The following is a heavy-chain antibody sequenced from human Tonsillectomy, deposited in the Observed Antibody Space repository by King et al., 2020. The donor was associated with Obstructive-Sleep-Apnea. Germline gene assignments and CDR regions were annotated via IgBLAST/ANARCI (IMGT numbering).Heavy chain of an antibody. CDR3: ANYGQQLVGVWGDY. D-gene: IGHD6-13*01. Sequence: VQLVESGGGVVQPGRSLRLSCAASGFTFSSYGMHWVRQAPGKGLEWVAVISYDGSNKYYADSVKGRFTISRDNSKNTLYLQMNSLRAEDTAVYYCANYGQQLVGVWGDYWGQGTLVTVSS. CDR1: GFTFSSYG. V-gene: IGHV3-30*18. CDR2: ISYDGSNK. J-gene: IGHJ4*02.